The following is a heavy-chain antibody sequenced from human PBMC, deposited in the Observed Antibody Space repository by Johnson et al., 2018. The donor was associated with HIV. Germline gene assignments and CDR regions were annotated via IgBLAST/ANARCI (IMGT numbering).Heavy chain of an antibody. Sequence: VQLVESGGGLVQPGGSLRLSCAASGFTFTNAWMTWVRQAPGKGLEWVGRIKSKTDGGTTDYAAPVKGRFTISRDDSKNTLYLQMNSLKTEDTAVYYCATRVTVVMISSDAFDIWGQGTMVTVSS. V-gene: IGHV3-15*01. CDR1: GFTFTNAW. J-gene: IGHJ3*02. CDR2: IKSKTDGGTT. D-gene: IGHD3-16*01. CDR3: ATRVTVVMISSDAFDI.